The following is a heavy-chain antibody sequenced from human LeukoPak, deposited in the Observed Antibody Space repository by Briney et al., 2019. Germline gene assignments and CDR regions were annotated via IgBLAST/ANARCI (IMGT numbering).Heavy chain of an antibody. Sequence: ETLSLTCTVSGGSISSYYWSWIRQPPGKGLEWVANIRQDGGEKYYLDSVKGRFTVSRDNAKNSLYLQMNSLRAEDTAVYYCARLGARQILEYWGQGTLVTVSS. CDR3: ARLGARQILEY. V-gene: IGHV3-7*01. CDR1: GGSISSYY. J-gene: IGHJ4*02. CDR2: IRQDGGEK. D-gene: IGHD4-17*01.